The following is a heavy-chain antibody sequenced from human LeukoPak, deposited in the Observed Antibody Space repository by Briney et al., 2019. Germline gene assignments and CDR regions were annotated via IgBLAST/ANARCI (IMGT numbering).Heavy chain of an antibody. CDR3: AKVGSHFGDY. CDR1: GFTFSSYG. CDR2: IAYDGNNQ. Sequence: GGSLRLSCAVSGFTFSSYGMHWVRQAPGKGLEWVAFIAYDGNNQYYADSVKGRFTISRDNSKNTPYLQMNSLRPEDTAVYYCAKVGSHFGDYWGQGTLVIVTS. D-gene: IGHD3-10*01. V-gene: IGHV3-30*02. J-gene: IGHJ4*02.